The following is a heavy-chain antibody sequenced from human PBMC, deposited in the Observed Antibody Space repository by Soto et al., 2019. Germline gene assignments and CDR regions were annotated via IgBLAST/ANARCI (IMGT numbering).Heavy chain of an antibody. V-gene: IGHV1-18*01. D-gene: IGHD2-8*01. CDR2: ISAYNGNT. Sequence: ASVKVSCKASGYTFTSYGISWVRQAPGQGLEWMGWISAYNGNTNYAQKLQGRVTMTTDTSTSTAYMELRSLRSDDTAVYYCARALYCTNGVCYTDGYWGQGTLVTVSS. CDR3: ARALYCTNGVCYTDGY. CDR1: GYTFTSYG. J-gene: IGHJ4*02.